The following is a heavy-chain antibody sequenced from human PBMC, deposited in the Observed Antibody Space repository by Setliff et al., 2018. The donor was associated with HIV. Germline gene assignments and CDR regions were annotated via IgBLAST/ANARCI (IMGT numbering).Heavy chain of an antibody. D-gene: IGHD3-9*01. CDR3: AREPYYDILTGYLDY. CDR2: IDSDGSDT. Sequence: GSLRLSCVASGLTFSNYWMHWVRQAPGKGLVWVSRIDSDGSDTDYADSVRGRFTISRDNAKNTLYLQMTSLRAEDTAVYYCAREPYYDILTGYLDYWGQGALVTVSS. V-gene: IGHV3-74*01. J-gene: IGHJ4*02. CDR1: GLTFSNYW.